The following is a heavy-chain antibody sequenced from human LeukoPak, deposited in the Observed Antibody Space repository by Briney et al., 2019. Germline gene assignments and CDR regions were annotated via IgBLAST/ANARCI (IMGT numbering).Heavy chain of an antibody. J-gene: IGHJ4*02. CDR3: ARDRGTRALDY. Sequence: GGSLRLSCAAADFSVSANYLTWVRQAPGEGLEWVSVIYSGGRTYYADSVKGRFTISRDNSKNTLYLQMNSLRAEDTAVYYCARDRGTRALDYWGQGTLVTVSS. V-gene: IGHV3-53*01. CDR2: IYSGGRT. CDR1: DFSVSANY. D-gene: IGHD1-14*01.